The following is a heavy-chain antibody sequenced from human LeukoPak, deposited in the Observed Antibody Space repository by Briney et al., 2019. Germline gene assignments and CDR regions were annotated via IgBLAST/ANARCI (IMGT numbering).Heavy chain of an antibody. J-gene: IGHJ4*02. CDR3: AKQGPGSCGSTSCNGFDY. CDR1: GYTFTSYA. V-gene: IGHV7-4-1*02. CDR2: INTNTGNP. Sequence: ASVKVSCKASGYTFTSYAMNWVRQAPGQGLEWMGWINTNTGNPTYAQGFTGRFVFSLDTSVSTAYLQINSLKAEDTAVYYCAKQGPGSCGSTSCNGFDYWGQGTLVTVSS. D-gene: IGHD2-2*01.